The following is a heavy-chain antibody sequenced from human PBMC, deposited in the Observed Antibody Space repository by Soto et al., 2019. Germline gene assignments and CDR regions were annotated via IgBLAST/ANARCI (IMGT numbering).Heavy chain of an antibody. V-gene: IGHV3-23*01. CDR2: LSGSGGST. Sequence: PGGSLRLSCAASGFSFSSYAMSWVRQAPGKGLEWVSALSGSGGSTYYTDSVKGRFTISRDNSKDTVYLQMNSLRAEDTAVYYCAKNLGYSYREVHYFDSWGQGTLVTVSS. D-gene: IGHD5-18*01. J-gene: IGHJ4*02. CDR1: GFSFSSYA. CDR3: AKNLGYSYREVHYFDS.